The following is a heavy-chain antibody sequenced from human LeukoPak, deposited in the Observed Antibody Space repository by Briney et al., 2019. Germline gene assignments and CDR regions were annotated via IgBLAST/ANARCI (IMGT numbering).Heavy chain of an antibody. Sequence: TLSLTCTVSGGSISSGAYYWSWIRQPPGKGLEWIGYIYYSGSTYYNPSLKSRVTISVDTSKNQFSLKLSSVTAADTAVYYCARDQASTGSGWSDWGQGTLVTVSS. D-gene: IGHD6-19*01. CDR1: GGSISSGAYY. CDR3: ARDQASTGSGWSD. CDR2: IYYSGST. J-gene: IGHJ4*02. V-gene: IGHV4-30-4*01.